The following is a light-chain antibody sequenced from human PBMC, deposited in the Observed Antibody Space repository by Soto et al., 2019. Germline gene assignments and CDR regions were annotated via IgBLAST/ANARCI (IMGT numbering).Light chain of an antibody. V-gene: IGKV1-39*01. Sequence: DIQMTQSPSSLSASVGDRVTITCRASQSISTYLNWYHQKPGKAPKLLIHAASSLQSGVPSRFSGSGSGTDFTLTISSLQPKDFAVYYCQQSYSVPYTFGRGTNLEIK. CDR1: QSISTY. CDR3: QQSYSVPYT. CDR2: AAS. J-gene: IGKJ2*01.